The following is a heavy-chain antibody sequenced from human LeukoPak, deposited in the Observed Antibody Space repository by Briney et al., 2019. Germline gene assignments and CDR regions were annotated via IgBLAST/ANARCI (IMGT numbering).Heavy chain of an antibody. J-gene: IGHJ3*02. CDR3: ARLSTVDAFDI. D-gene: IGHD4-17*01. CDR1: GFTFSSYS. V-gene: IGHV3-21*01. CDR2: ISSSSSYI. Sequence: GGSLRHSCAASGFTFSSYSMNWVRQAPGKGLEWVSSISSSSSYIYYADSVKGRFTISRDNAKNSLYLQMNSLRAEDTAVYYCARLSTVDAFDIWGQGTMVTVSS.